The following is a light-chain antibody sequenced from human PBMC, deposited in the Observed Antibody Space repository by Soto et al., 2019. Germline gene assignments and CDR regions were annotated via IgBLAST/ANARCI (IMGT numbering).Light chain of an antibody. Sequence: QSALTQPASVSGSPGQSITISCTGTSSDVGGYDFVSWYQHHPGRAPKVMIYDVTDRPSGVSNRFSGSKSGNTASLTISGLQAEDEADYYCSSYSSSSTPYVLGTGTKLTVL. V-gene: IGLV2-14*03. J-gene: IGLJ1*01. CDR2: DVT. CDR3: SSYSSSSTPYV. CDR1: SSDVGGYDF.